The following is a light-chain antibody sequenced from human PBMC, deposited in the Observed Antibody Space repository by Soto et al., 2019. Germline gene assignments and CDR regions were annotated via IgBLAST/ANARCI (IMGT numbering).Light chain of an antibody. CDR3: QQYGSSPPRT. CDR1: QSVSNDF. V-gene: IGKV3-20*01. Sequence: EIVLTQSPGILSLSPGERATLSCRASQSVSNDFLAWYQQEPGQAPRLLIYGASTRATDVPDRFSGSGSGADFTLSISRLEPEDFAVYYCQQYGSSPPRTFGQGTKV. J-gene: IGKJ1*01. CDR2: GAS.